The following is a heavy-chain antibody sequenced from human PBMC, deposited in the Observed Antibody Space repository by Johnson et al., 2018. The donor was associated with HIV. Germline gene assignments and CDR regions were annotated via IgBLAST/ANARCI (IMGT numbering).Heavy chain of an antibody. CDR2: ISYDGSNK. Sequence: QVQLVESGGGLIQPGGSLRLSCAASGFTFSSYGMHWVRQAPGKGLEWVAVISYDGSNKYYADSVKGRFTISRDNAKNSVDLQMNSLRAEDTAVYYCARALADGWFSYDVFDIWGQGTMVTVSS. CDR3: ARALADGWFSYDVFDI. CDR1: GFTFSSYG. D-gene: IGHD3-10*01. J-gene: IGHJ3*02. V-gene: IGHV3-30*03.